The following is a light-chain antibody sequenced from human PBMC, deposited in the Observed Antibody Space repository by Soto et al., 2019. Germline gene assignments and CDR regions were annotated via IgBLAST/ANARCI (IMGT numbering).Light chain of an antibody. CDR2: GNN. CDR1: SSNIGAHYD. CDR3: QSYDSSLSGGI. Sequence: QSVLTQPPSVSEAPGQRVTISCTGSSSNIGAHYDVHWYQQLPGTAPKLLIYGNNNRPSGVPDRFSGSKSGTSASLAITGLQAEDEADYYCQSYDSSLSGGIFGGGTKLTVL. J-gene: IGLJ2*01. V-gene: IGLV1-40*01.